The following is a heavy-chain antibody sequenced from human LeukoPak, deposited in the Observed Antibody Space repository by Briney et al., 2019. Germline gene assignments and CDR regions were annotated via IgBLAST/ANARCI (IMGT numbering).Heavy chain of an antibody. CDR3: ASAPGIAAAKGDY. D-gene: IGHD6-13*01. CDR2: INHSGST. V-gene: IGHV4-34*01. Sequence: SETLSLTCAVYGGSFSGYYWSLIRQPTGKGLEWIGEINHSGSTNYNPSLKSRVTISVDTSKNQFSLKLSSVTAADTAVYYCASAPGIAAAKGDYWGQGTLVTVSS. J-gene: IGHJ4*02. CDR1: GGSFSGYY.